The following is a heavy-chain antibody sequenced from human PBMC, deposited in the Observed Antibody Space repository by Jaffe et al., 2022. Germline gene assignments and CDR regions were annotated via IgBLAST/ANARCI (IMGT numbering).Heavy chain of an antibody. J-gene: IGHJ4*02. V-gene: IGHV4-38-2*01. CDR2: IYHSGST. CDR3: ARGSGGSYWLW. D-gene: IGHD1-26*01. Sequence: QVQLQESGPGLVKPSETLSLTCAVSGYSISSGYYWGWIRQPPGKGLEWIGSIYHSGSTYYNPSLKSRVTISVDTSKNQFSLKLSSVTAADTAVYYCARGSGGSYWLWWGQGTLVTVSS. CDR1: GYSISSGYY.